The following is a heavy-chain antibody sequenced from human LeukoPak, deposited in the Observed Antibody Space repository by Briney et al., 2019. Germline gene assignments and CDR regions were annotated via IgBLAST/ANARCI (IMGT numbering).Heavy chain of an antibody. J-gene: IGHJ4*02. CDR3: ARIRIQNNYYDSSGYFKELDY. CDR1: GITFDDYA. V-gene: IGHV3-43*02. CDR2: ISGDGGSA. D-gene: IGHD3-22*01. Sequence: QTGGSLRLSCAISGITFDDYAMQWVRQAPGKGLEWVSLISGDGGSAYYSDSVKGRFTVSRDNAQNSLYLQMNSLRAEDTAVYYCARIRIQNNYYDSSGYFKELDYWGQGTLVTVSS.